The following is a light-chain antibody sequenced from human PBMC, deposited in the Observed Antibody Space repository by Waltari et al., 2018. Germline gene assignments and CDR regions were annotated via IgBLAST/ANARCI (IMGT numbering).Light chain of an antibody. V-gene: IGLV1-40*01. J-gene: IGLJ2*01. Sequence: QSVLTQPPSVSGTPGQRVTISCSGSTSNIGAGHDVHWYQHLPGTAPKLLSYGKNNRPSGVPERFSGSKSGTSASLAITGLQADDEADYFCQSFDNMLSGGVVFGGGTKLAVL. CDR2: GKN. CDR3: QSFDNMLSGGVV. CDR1: TSNIGAGHD.